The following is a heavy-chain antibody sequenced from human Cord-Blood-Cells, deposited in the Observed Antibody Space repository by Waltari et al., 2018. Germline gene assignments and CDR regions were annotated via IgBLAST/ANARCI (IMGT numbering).Heavy chain of an antibody. D-gene: IGHD3-10*01. CDR3: TTDLDTMVRGVDY. CDR1: GFTFSNAW. V-gene: IGHV3-15*01. CDR2: IKSKTDGGTT. Sequence: EVQLVESGGGLVKPGGSLRLSCAASGFTFSNAWMSWVRPAPGKGLEWVGHIKSKTDGGTTDYAAPVKGRFTISRDDSKNTLYLQMNSLKTEDTAVYYCTTDLDTMVRGVDYWGQGTLVTVSS. J-gene: IGHJ4*02.